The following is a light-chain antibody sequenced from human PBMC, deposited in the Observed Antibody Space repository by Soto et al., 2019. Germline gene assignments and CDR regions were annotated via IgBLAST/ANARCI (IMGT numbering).Light chain of an antibody. CDR3: QQYGSSPSWT. CDR1: QSVSSSY. CDR2: GAS. J-gene: IGKJ1*01. Sequence: EIVLTQSPGTLSLSPGERATLSCRASQSVSSSYLAWYQQKPGQAPRLLIYGASSRATGIPDRFSGSGSGTDLTLTISRLEPEDFAVYYRQQYGSSPSWTFGQGTKVEIK. V-gene: IGKV3-20*01.